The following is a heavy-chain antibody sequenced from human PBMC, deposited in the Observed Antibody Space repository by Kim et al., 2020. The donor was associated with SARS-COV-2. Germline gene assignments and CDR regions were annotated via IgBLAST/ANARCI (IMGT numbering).Heavy chain of an antibody. D-gene: IGHD2-15*01. J-gene: IGHJ3*02. CDR3: ARDVGLAGKGAFDI. Sequence: ADSVKGRFTSSRDNAKNSLYLQMNSLRAEEPAVYYCARDVGLAGKGAFDIWGQGTMVTVSS. V-gene: IGHV3-11*06.